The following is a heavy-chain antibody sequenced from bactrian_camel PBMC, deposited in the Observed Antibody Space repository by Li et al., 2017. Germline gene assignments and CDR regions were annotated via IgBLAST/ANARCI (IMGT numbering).Heavy chain of an antibody. Sequence: VQLVESGGGSVQAGGPLRLVCSGFSHSSYCMAWFRQAPGKEREGVASIDSDGRTTRYADSVKGRFTISRDSAKNTLTLQMNSLKPEDTAMYYCAAGRYCTVASVRNADFAYWGQGTQVTVS. CDR1: GFSHSSYC. D-gene: IGHD6*01. V-gene: IGHV3S26*01. J-gene: IGHJ6*01. CDR2: IDSDGRTT. CDR3: AAGRYCTVASVRNADFAY.